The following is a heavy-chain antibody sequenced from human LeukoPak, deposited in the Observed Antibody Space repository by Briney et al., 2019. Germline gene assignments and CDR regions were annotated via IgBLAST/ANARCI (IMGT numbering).Heavy chain of an antibody. CDR3: VRYGDYGNYFDY. Sequence: GGSPRLSCTASGFTFGDYAMSWFRQAPGKGLEWVGFIRSKAYGGTTEYAASVKGRFTISRDDSKSIADLQMNSLKTEDTAVYYCVRYGDYGNYFDYWGQEALVTVSS. J-gene: IGHJ4*02. CDR2: IRSKAYGGTT. D-gene: IGHD4-17*01. V-gene: IGHV3-49*03. CDR1: GFTFGDYA.